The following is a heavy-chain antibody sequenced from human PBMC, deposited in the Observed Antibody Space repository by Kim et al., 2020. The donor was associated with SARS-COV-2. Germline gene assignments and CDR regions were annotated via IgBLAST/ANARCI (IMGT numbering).Heavy chain of an antibody. CDR3: ARAITSRNGLGWFDP. Sequence: GGSLRLSCAASGFTFSSYWMHWVRQAPGKGLVWVSRINSDGSSTSYADSVKGRFTISRDNAKNTLYLQMNSLRAEDTAVYYCARAITSRNGLGWFDPWGQGTLVTVSS. CDR1: GFTFSSYW. V-gene: IGHV3-74*01. J-gene: IGHJ5*02. D-gene: IGHD6-19*01. CDR2: INSDGSST.